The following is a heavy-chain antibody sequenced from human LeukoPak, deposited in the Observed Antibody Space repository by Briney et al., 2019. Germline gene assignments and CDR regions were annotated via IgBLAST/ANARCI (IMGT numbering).Heavy chain of an antibody. V-gene: IGHV4-59*01. CDR1: GGSISSYY. CDR3: ARVFDYDILTGYAWFDP. Sequence: SETLSLTCTVSGGSISSYYWTWIRQPPGKGLEWIGYIYYSGNTNYNPSLKSRVTISVDTSKSQFSLKLSSVTAADTAVYYCARVFDYDILTGYAWFDPWGQGTLVTVSS. J-gene: IGHJ5*02. CDR2: IYYSGNT. D-gene: IGHD3-9*01.